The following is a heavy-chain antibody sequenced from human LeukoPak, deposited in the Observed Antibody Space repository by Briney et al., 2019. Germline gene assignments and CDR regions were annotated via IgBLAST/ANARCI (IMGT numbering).Heavy chain of an antibody. CDR1: GFTFSTYW. V-gene: IGHV3-7*01. CDR2: ISPDGCDK. D-gene: IGHD2-15*01. CDR3: ARRIVVVVGASDHFDY. Sequence: GGSLRLSCVASGFTFSTYWMNWVRQAPGKGLERVGTISPDGCDKYYVDSVKGRFTISRDNAKTSLYLQINSLRADDTALYFCARRIVVVVGASDHFDYWGQGTLITVSS. J-gene: IGHJ4*02.